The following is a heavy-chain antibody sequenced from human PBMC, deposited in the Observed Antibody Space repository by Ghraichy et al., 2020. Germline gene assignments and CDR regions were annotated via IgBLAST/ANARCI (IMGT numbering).Heavy chain of an antibody. J-gene: IGHJ5*02. CDR3: ARGRHYDSSGYVLAPAANWFDP. CDR1: GYTFTSYG. Sequence: ASVKVSCKASGYTFTSYGISWVRQAPGQGLEWMGWISAYNGNTNYAQKLQGRVTMTTDTSTSTAYMELRSLRSDDTAVYYCARGRHYDSSGYVLAPAANWFDPWGQGTLVTVSS. CDR2: ISAYNGNT. D-gene: IGHD3-22*01. V-gene: IGHV1-18*01.